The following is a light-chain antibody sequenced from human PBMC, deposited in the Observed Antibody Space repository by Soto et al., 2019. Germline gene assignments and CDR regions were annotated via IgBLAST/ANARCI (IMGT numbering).Light chain of an antibody. CDR3: QQRSNWPPTWT. Sequence: EIVLTQSPATLSLSPGERATLSCRASHSVTRYLAWYQQKPGQAPRLLLYAPSNRATGIPGRFSGSWSGTDFTLIISSLEPEDFAVYYCQQRSNWPPTWTFGQGTKVDIK. J-gene: IGKJ1*01. CDR1: HSVTRY. V-gene: IGKV3-11*01. CDR2: APS.